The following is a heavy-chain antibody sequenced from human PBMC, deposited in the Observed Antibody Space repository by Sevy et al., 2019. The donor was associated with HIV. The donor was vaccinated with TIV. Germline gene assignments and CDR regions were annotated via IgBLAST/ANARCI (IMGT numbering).Heavy chain of an antibody. CDR1: GFTFSSYD. V-gene: IGHV3-13*01. D-gene: IGHD2-21*01. Sequence: GGSLRLSCAASGFTFSSYDMHWVRQATGKGLEWVSAIGTAGDTYYPGSVKGRFTISRENAKNSLYLQMNSLRAGDTVVYYCARAARYCGGDCYAFDYWGQGTLVTVSS. CDR3: ARAARYCGGDCYAFDY. J-gene: IGHJ4*02. CDR2: IGTAGDT.